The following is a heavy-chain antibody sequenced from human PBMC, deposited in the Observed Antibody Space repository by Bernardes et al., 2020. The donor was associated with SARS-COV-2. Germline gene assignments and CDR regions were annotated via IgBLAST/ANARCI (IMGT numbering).Heavy chain of an antibody. Sequence: ASVKVSCKASGYTFTSYGISWVRQAPGQGLDWMGWISTYNANTNYAQKFHGRFTMTTDTSTSTAYMELRSLRSDDTAVYFCARDGDGWELLAWGQGTLVTVSS. V-gene: IGHV1-18*04. D-gene: IGHD1-26*01. J-gene: IGHJ5*02. CDR1: GYTFTSYG. CDR2: ISTYNANT. CDR3: ARDGDGWELLA.